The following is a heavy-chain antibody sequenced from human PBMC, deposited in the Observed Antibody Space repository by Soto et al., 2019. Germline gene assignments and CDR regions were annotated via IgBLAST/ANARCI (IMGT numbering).Heavy chain of an antibody. CDR2: INPNSGNT. Sequence: RASVKVSCKASGYPFTKYDINWVRQATGQGLEWMGWINPNSGNTGYSQKFQGRVTMTRNTSISTAYMELSSLRFDDTAVYYCARSPPRVEKNNYAGGWFDPWGQGTLVTVSS. J-gene: IGHJ5*02. D-gene: IGHD4-4*01. CDR1: GYPFTKYD. CDR3: ARSPPRVEKNNYAGGWFDP. V-gene: IGHV1-8*01.